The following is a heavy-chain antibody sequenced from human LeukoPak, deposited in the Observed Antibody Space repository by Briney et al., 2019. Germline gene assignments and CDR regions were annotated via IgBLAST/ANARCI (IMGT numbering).Heavy chain of an antibody. CDR3: ASLSSGWYWGEFDY. J-gene: IGHJ4*02. D-gene: IGHD6-19*01. V-gene: IGHV4-59*01. CDR2: IYYSGST. CDR1: GGSISSYY. Sequence: SETLSLTCTVSGGSISSYYWSWIRQPPGKGLEWIGYIYYSGSTNYNPSLKSRVTISVDTSKNQFSLKLSSVTAADTAVYYCASLSSGWYWGEFDYWDQGTLVTVSS.